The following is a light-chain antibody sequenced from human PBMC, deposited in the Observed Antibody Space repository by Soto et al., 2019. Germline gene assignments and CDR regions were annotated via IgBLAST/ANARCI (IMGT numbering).Light chain of an antibody. CDR1: SSNIVTNH. Sequence: QSVLTQPPSASGTPGQRVTISCSGSSSNIVTNHVYWYQHLPGTAPKLLIYRNSLRPSGVPDRFSGSKSGTSASLAISGSRSEDEADYYCAAWDDSLSGWVFGGGTQLPVL. CDR3: AAWDDSLSGWV. J-gene: IGLJ3*02. V-gene: IGLV1-47*01. CDR2: RNS.